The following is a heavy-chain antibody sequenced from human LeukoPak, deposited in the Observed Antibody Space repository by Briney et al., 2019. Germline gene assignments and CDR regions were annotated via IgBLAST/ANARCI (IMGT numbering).Heavy chain of an antibody. CDR2: IYHSGST. Sequence: SETLSLTCAVSGYSISSGYYWGWIRQPPGKGLEWIGSIYHSGSTYYNPSLKSRVIISVDTSKNQFSLKLSSVTAADTAVYYCARQGYCSSTSCYKNPEYFQHWGQGTLVTVSS. D-gene: IGHD2-2*02. CDR1: GYSISSGYY. J-gene: IGHJ1*01. V-gene: IGHV4-38-2*01. CDR3: ARQGYCSSTSCYKNPEYFQH.